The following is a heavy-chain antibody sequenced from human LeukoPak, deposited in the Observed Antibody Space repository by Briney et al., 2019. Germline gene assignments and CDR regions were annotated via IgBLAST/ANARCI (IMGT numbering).Heavy chain of an antibody. CDR2: TNPNSGNT. Sequence: ASVKVSCKASGYTFTSYDINWVRQATGQGLEWMGWTNPNSGNTAYAQKFQGRVTIIRNTSISTAYMELSSLTSEDTAVYYCARPRIVGADDAFDIWGQGTMVTVSS. CDR1: GYTFTSYD. CDR3: ARPRIVGADDAFDI. D-gene: IGHD1-26*01. V-gene: IGHV1-8*03. J-gene: IGHJ3*02.